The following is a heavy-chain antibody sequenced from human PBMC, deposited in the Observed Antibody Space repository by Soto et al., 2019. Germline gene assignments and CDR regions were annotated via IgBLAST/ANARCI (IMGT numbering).Heavy chain of an antibody. CDR1: GVSLSTSGVG. J-gene: IGHJ4*02. V-gene: IGHV2-5*02. D-gene: IGHD2-15*01. Sequence: QITLKESGPTLVKPTQTLTLTCNVSGVSLSTSGVGVGWIRQPPGKALERLALIYWDDAKRSSPSLKSRLTITKDTSKNPVVLTMTKMAPLDTATYYCANMRAAKVDYRGPGTLFTVSS. CDR3: ANMRAAKVDY. CDR2: IYWDDAK.